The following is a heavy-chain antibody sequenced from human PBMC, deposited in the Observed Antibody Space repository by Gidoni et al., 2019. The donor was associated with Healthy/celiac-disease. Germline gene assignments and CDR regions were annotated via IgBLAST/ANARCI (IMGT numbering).Heavy chain of an antibody. J-gene: IGHJ4*02. CDR3: ARDLRVVRVFDY. V-gene: IGHV4-31*03. CDR1: GVSTSNGGYH. Sequence: QLQLQESGPGLVKPSQHLSLTRHVSGVSTSNGGYHWSWIRQHPEKGLEWIGYIYYSGSTYYNPTRKMRVTISVDTSKNQFSLKLSSVTAADTAVYYCARDLRVVRVFDYWGQGTLVTVSS. D-gene: IGHD3-10*01. CDR2: IYYSGST.